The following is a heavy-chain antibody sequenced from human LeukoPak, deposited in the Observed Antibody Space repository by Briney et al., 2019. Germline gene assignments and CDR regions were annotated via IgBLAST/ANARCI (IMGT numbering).Heavy chain of an antibody. J-gene: IGHJ4*02. Sequence: GRSLRLSCAASGFTFDDYAMHWVRQAPGKGLEWVSGISWNSGSIGYVDSVKGRFTISRDNAKNSLYLQMNSLRAEDTAVYYCAREDDGGFDYWGQGTLVTVSS. V-gene: IGHV3-9*01. CDR3: AREDDGGFDY. CDR1: GFTFDDYA. CDR2: ISWNSGSI. D-gene: IGHD4-23*01.